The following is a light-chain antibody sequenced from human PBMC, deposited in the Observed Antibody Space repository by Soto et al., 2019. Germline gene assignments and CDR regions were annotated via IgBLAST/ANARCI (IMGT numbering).Light chain of an antibody. Sequence: DIQMTQSPSSLSASVGDRITITCRSSQSISRYLNWYQHKPGKAPKLLINAASSLERGVPSRFSGGGSGTDFTLNISSLQPDDFATYYCQQNYRATPCTFGQGTNVEVK. CDR2: AAS. J-gene: IGKJ1*01. V-gene: IGKV1-39*01. CDR3: QQNYRATPCT. CDR1: QSISRY.